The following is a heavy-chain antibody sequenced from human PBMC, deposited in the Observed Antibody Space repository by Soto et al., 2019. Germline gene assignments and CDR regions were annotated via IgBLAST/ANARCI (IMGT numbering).Heavy chain of an antibody. D-gene: IGHD3-3*01. CDR3: ARDRRHDYRSGYPDY. V-gene: IGHV4-30-4*01. CDR2: IYYSGST. CDR1: GGSLSSGDYY. J-gene: IGHJ4*02. Sequence: PSETLSLTCTVSGGSLSSGDYYWSWIRQPPGKGLEWIGYIYYSGSTYYNPTLKSRVYISVDTSKNQFSLNLTSVTAADTAVYYCARDRRHDYRSGYPDYWGQGTLVTVSS.